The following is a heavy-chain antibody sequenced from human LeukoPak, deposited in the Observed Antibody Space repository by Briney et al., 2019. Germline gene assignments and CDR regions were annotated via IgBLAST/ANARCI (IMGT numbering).Heavy chain of an antibody. D-gene: IGHD3-10*01. V-gene: IGHV4-39*01. J-gene: IGHJ4*01. Sequence: TASETLSLTCTVSGDSISSTSYYWDWIRQLPGKGLEWIGSIYNSGTTYYNPSLKSRVTISVDTSKNQFSLKVSSVTAADTAVYYCASRVYGLGSFNYWGQGTLVTVSS. CDR3: ASRVYGLGSFNY. CDR1: GDSISSTSYY. CDR2: IYNSGTT.